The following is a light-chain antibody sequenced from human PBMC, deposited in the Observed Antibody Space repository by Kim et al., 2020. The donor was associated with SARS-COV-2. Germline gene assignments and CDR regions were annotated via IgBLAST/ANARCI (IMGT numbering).Light chain of an antibody. J-gene: IGLJ2*01. CDR2: YDS. CDR1: NGGRKS. Sequence: VAPGKTAGNTRWGNNGGRKSVHWYQQEPRPAPVLVIYYDSDRPSGIPERFSGSKSGNTATLTISRVEAGDEADYYWQVLDSSSVVFGGGTQLTVL. V-gene: IGLV3-21*04. CDR3: QVLDSSSVV.